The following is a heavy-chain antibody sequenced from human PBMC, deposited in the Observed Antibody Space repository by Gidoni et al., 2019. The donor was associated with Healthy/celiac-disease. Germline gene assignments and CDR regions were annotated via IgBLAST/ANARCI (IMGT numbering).Heavy chain of an antibody. CDR3: ARVLAVAGQYYFDY. J-gene: IGHJ4*02. CDR2: IYPGDSDT. Sequence: EVQLVQSGAELKQPGESLKISCKGSGYSFTIYWIGWVRQLPGKGLEWMGIIYPGDSDTRYSPSFQGQVTISSDKSLSTAYLQWSSLKASDTAMYYCARVLAVAGQYYFDYWGQGTLVTVSS. V-gene: IGHV5-51*01. D-gene: IGHD6-19*01. CDR1: GYSFTIYW.